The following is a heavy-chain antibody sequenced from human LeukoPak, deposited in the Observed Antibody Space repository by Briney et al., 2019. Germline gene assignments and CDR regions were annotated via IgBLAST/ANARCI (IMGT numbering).Heavy chain of an antibody. D-gene: IGHD3-22*01. J-gene: IGHJ5*02. CDR2: IYYTGTT. CDR3: ARGFYDSSGYSNCFDP. Sequence: SETLSLTCTVSGDSISSSYWSWIRQPPGKTLEWLGYIYYTGTTNYNPSLKSRVTMSIGTSKNQFSLNLNSVTAADTAVYYCARGFYDSSGYSNCFDPWGQGTLVTVSS. CDR1: GDSISSSY. V-gene: IGHV4-59*01.